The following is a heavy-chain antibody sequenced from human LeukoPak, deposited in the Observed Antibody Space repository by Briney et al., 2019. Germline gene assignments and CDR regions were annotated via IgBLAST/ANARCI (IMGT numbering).Heavy chain of an antibody. CDR1: GGSISSYY. V-gene: IGHV4-59*01. D-gene: IGHD3-22*01. CDR3: ARLMYYYDSSGYLTPYYFDY. CDR2: IYYSGST. Sequence: SETLSLTCTVSGGSISSYYWSWIRQPPGKGLEWIGYIYYSGSTNYNPSLKSRVTISVDTSKNHFSLKLSSVTAVDTAVYYCARLMYYYDSSGYLTPYYFDYWGQGTLVTVSS. J-gene: IGHJ4*02.